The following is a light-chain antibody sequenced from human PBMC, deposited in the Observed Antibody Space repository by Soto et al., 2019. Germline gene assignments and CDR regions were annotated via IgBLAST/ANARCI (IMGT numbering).Light chain of an antibody. CDR3: QQYGSSPWT. CDR2: GAS. J-gene: IGKJ1*01. V-gene: IGKV3-20*01. CDR1: QSVSSSY. Sequence: EIVLTQSPCTLSLSPGERSTVCCMSSQSVSSSYLAWYQQKPGQAPRLLIYGASSRATGIPDRFSGSGSGTDFTLTISRLEPEDFAVYYCQQYGSSPWTFGQGTKVDIK.